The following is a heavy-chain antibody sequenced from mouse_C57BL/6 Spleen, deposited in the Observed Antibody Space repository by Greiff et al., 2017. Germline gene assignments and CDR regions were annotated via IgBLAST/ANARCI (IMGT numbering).Heavy chain of an antibody. J-gene: IGHJ2*01. CDR1: GYTFTSYW. CDR2: IDPSDSET. D-gene: IGHD3-2*02. Sequence: VQLQQPGAELVRPGSSVKLSCKASGYTFTSYWMHWVKQRPIQGLEWIGNIDPSDSETHYNQKFKEKATLTVDKSSSTAYMQISSLTYEDSVVSYCARRDSSGYVFFDYWGQGTTLSVSS. CDR3: ARRDSSGYVFFDY. V-gene: IGHV1-52*01.